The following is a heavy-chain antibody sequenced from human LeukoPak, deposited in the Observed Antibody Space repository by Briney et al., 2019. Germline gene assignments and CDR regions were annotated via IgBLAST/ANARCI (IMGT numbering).Heavy chain of an antibody. D-gene: IGHD5-18*01. V-gene: IGHV3-53*01. CDR3: ARVPGYSYGIDY. J-gene: IGHJ4*02. Sequence: GGSLRLSCAASGFTVSSNYMSWVRQAPGKGLEWVSVIYSGGSTYYADSVKGRFTISRDNSKNTLYLHMNSLRAEDTAVYYCARVPGYSYGIDYWGQGTLVTVSS. CDR2: IYSGGST. CDR1: GFTVSSNY.